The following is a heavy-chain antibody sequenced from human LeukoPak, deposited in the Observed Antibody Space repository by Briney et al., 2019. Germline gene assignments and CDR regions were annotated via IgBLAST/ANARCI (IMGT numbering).Heavy chain of an antibody. J-gene: IGHJ5*02. CDR1: GYTFTSYG. D-gene: IGHD6-13*01. V-gene: IGHV1-18*01. CDR3: ARAAAGTTRDWFDP. Sequence: ASVKVSCKASGYTFTSYGISWVRQAPGQGLEWMGWISAYNGNTNYAQKLQGRVTMTTDTSTSTAYMELRSLRSDDTAVYYCARAAAGTTRDWFDPWGQGTLVTVSS. CDR2: ISAYNGNT.